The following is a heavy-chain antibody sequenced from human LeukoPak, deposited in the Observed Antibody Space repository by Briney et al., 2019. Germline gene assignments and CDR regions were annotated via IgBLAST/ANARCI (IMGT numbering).Heavy chain of an antibody. CDR2: IDHSGNA. Sequence: PSETLSLTCAVYGGSFSGYYWSWIRQPPGQGLEWIGEIDHSGNANYDPPLKSRVTMSIDTSKNQFSLKLTSVTAADTAVYYCTRSYYYVDFWAQGARVTVSS. J-gene: IGHJ4*02. D-gene: IGHD3-10*01. V-gene: IGHV4-34*01. CDR3: TRSYYYVDF. CDR1: GGSFSGYY.